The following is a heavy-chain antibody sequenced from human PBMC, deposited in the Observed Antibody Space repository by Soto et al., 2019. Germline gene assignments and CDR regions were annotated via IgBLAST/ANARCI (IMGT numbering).Heavy chain of an antibody. D-gene: IGHD6-13*01. J-gene: IGHJ5*02. CDR1: GGSISTASYY. Sequence: SETLSLTCTVSGGSISTASYYWGWIRQPPGKGLEWIASINYSGTTYYSPSLKSRVAISIDTSKDQFSLKVNSVTAADTALYFCARLMLDRSWYFAWLDPWGQGTLVTVSS. CDR3: ARLMLDRSWYFAWLDP. V-gene: IGHV4-39*01. CDR2: INYSGTT.